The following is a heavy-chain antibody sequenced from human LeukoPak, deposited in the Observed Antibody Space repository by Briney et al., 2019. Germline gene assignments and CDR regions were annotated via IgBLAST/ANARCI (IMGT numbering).Heavy chain of an antibody. D-gene: IGHD3-22*01. CDR2: IYYSGST. Sequence: SETLSLTCTVSGGSISSSSYYWGWIRQPPGKGLEWVGSIYYSGSTYYNPSLKSRVPISVDTSKNQFSLKLSSVTAADTAVYYCARHGDYYDSSGYYTYLFDYWGQGTLVTVSS. CDR1: GGSISSSSYY. J-gene: IGHJ4*02. V-gene: IGHV4-39*01. CDR3: ARHGDYYDSSGYYTYLFDY.